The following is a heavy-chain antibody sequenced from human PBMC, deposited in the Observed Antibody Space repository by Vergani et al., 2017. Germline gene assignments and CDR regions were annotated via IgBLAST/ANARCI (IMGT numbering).Heavy chain of an antibody. CDR2: IIPILGIA. D-gene: IGHD3-3*01. CDR3: AGDRSVEERMMKL. V-gene: IGHV1-69*08. J-gene: IGHJ4*02. Sequence: QVQLVQSGAEVKKPGSSVKVSCKASGNTFNSYTITWVRQAPGQGLEWMGRIIPILGIANYAQKFQGRVTITADKSTSTAYMELSSLRSEDTAVYYCAGDRSVEERMMKLWGQGTLVTVSS. CDR1: GNTFNSYT.